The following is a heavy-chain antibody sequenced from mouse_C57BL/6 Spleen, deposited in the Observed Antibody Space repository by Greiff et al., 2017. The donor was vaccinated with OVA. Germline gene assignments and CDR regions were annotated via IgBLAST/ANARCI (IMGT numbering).Heavy chain of an antibody. J-gene: IGHJ1*03. D-gene: IGHD1-1*01. CDR2: IWSGGST. V-gene: IGHV2-2*01. CDR3: ASYYGSSYWYFDV. CDR1: GFSLTSYG. Sequence: VQLQQSGPGLVQPSQSLSITCTVSGFSLTSYGVHWVRQSPGKGLEWLGVIWSGGSTDYNADFISRQGISKDNSKSQVFFKMNSLQADDTAIYYCASYYGSSYWYFDVWGTGTTVTVSS.